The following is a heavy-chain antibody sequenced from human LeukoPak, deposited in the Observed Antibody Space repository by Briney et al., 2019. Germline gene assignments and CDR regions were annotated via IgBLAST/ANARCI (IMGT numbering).Heavy chain of an antibody. D-gene: IGHD6-19*01. CDR2: ISSNGGST. V-gene: IGHV3-64D*09. Sequence: GGSLRLSCSASGFTFSSYAMHWVRQAPGKGLEYVSVISSNGGSTYYADSVKGRFTISRDNSKNTLYLQVSSLRAEDTAVYYCVKDQGYSSGWYSYFDYWGQGTLVTVAS. J-gene: IGHJ4*02. CDR3: VKDQGYSSGWYSYFDY. CDR1: GFTFSSYA.